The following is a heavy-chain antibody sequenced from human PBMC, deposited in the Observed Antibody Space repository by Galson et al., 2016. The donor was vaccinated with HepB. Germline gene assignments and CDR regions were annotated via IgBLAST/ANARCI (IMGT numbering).Heavy chain of an antibody. CDR2: ITTNGDST. CDR1: GFSFSSYV. V-gene: IGHV3-23*01. D-gene: IGHD3-10*01. Sequence: SLRLSCAASGFSFSSYVMIWVRQAPGKGLEWVSSITTNGDSTYYADYVKGRFTISRDNSKDTLYLQINSLRVEDTAIYYCAKSSSVASGRGVLASWGQGTLVTVSS. CDR3: AKSSSVASGRGVLAS. J-gene: IGHJ4*02.